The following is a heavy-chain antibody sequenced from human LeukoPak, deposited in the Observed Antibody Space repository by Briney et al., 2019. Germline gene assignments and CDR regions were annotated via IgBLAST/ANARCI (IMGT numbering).Heavy chain of an antibody. Sequence: GGSLRHSCAASGFTFDVYAIQWGPEAPGKGLEWVSLISGDGGRIYYEDSVKGRFTISRDNIKNSLYLQMNSLRTEDTALYYCAKDHERRGYYFDYWGQGALVTVSS. V-gene: IGHV3-43*02. CDR1: GFTFDVYA. J-gene: IGHJ4*02. D-gene: IGHD3-16*01. CDR3: AKDHERRGYYFDY. CDR2: ISGDGGRI.